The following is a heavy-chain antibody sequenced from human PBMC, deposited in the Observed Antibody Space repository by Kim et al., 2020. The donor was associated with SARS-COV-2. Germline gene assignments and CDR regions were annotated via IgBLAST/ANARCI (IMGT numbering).Heavy chain of an antibody. CDR2: IRSKANSYAT. D-gene: IGHD2-2*01. CDR3: TSRLCSSTSCYGLFDY. V-gene: IGHV3-73*01. J-gene: IGHJ4*02. Sequence: GGSLRLSCTASGFTFSGSAMHWVRQASGKGLEWVGRIRSKANSYATAYAASVKGRFTIPRDDSKNTAYLQMNSLKTEDTAVYYCTSRLCSSTSCYGLFDYWGQGTLFTVSS. CDR1: GFTFSGSA.